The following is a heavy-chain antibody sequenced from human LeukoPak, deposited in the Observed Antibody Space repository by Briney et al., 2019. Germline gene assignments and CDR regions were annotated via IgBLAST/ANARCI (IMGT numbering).Heavy chain of an antibody. J-gene: IGHJ4*02. D-gene: IGHD3-10*01. Sequence: GESLKISCQGSGYRFTTYWIGWVRQMPGKGLEWMGTIYPGDSDTRYSPSFQGQVTILVDKSISTAYLQWSTLKASDTAMYYCARTMVRGVIASGFDFWGQGTLVTVSS. V-gene: IGHV5-51*01. CDR2: IYPGDSDT. CDR1: GYRFTTYW. CDR3: ARTMVRGVIASGFDF.